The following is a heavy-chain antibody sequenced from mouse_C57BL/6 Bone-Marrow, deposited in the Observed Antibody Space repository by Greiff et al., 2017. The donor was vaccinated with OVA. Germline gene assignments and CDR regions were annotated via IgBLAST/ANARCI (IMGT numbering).Heavy chain of an antibody. D-gene: IGHD1-1*01. CDR1: GYTFTSYG. J-gene: IGHJ1*03. Sequence: VKVVESGAELARPGASVKLSCKASGYTFTSYGISWVKQRTGQGLEWIGEIYPRSGNTYYNEKFKGKATLTADKSSSTAYMELRSLTSEDSAVYFCHYYGSSYGYFDGWGTGTTVTVSS. CDR2: IYPRSGNT. CDR3: HYYGSSYGYFDG. V-gene: IGHV1-81*01.